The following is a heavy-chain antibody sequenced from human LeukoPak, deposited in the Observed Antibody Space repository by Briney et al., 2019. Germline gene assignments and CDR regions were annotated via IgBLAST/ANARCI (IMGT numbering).Heavy chain of an antibody. Sequence: GGSLRLSCAASGFTFSSYAMNWVRQAPGKGLEWVSGLSGSGASKYYTDSVKGRFTISRDNSKNTLYLLMNSLRAEDTAVYYCAKDMGRSGLPRGYRSGRDAFHIWGQGTMVTVSS. CDR3: AKDMGRSGLPRGYRSGRDAFHI. D-gene: IGHD6-19*01. V-gene: IGHV3-23*01. CDR2: LSGSGASK. CDR1: GFTFSSYA. J-gene: IGHJ3*02.